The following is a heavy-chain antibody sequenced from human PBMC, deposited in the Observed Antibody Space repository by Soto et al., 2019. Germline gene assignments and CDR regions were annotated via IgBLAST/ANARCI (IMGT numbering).Heavy chain of an antibody. V-gene: IGHV1-2*04. Sequence: GASVKVSCKASGYTFTGYYMYWVRQAPGQGLEWVGWINPNNGGTDYAQKFQGWVTMTRDTSISTAYMELSRLRSDDTAIYYCARAYCSTTSCYWDFWDYWGQGTLVTVSS. CDR3: ARAYCSTTSCYWDFWDY. CDR2: INPNNGGT. D-gene: IGHD2-2*01. J-gene: IGHJ4*02. CDR1: GYTFTGYY.